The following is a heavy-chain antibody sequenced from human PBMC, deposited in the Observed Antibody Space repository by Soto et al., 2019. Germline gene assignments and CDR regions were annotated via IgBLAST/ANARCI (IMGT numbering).Heavy chain of an antibody. D-gene: IGHD6-13*01. CDR2: ISGDNANP. CDR1: GYPFPNHG. CDR3: VRDSGAKLSSS. J-gene: IGHJ4*02. Sequence: ASVKVSCKASGYPFPNHGLSWVRQAPGQGLEWMGWISGDNANPSYAQKFQDRVTMTTDTSTSTAYMELRSLRSDDTAVYYCVRDSGAKLSSSWGQGTLVTVSS. V-gene: IGHV1-18*04.